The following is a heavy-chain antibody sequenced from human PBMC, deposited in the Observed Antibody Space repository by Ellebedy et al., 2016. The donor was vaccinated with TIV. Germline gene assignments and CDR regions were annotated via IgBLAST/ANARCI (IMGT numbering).Heavy chain of an antibody. D-gene: IGHD3-10*01. Sequence: GESLKISCAASGFTFSSYWMVWVRQVPGKGLVWVSRINTDGSSTSYADSVKGRFTISRDNAKNTLYLQMNSLRAEDTAVYYCAREAYGSGYGMDVWGQGTTVTVSS. J-gene: IGHJ6*02. CDR3: AREAYGSGYGMDV. CDR2: INTDGSST. V-gene: IGHV3-74*01. CDR1: GFTFSSYW.